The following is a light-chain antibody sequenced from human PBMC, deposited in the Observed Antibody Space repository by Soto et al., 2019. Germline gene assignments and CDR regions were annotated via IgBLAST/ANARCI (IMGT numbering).Light chain of an antibody. CDR1: SSDVGGYNY. J-gene: IGLJ1*01. Sequence: QSVLTQPASVSGSPGHSTTISCTGTSSDVGGYNYVSWYQQHPGKAPKLMIYDVSNRPSGVSNRFSGSKSGNTASLTTSGLQAEDEADYYCSSYTSSSTPVFGTGTKVTV. CDR3: SSYTSSSTPV. CDR2: DVS. V-gene: IGLV2-14*01.